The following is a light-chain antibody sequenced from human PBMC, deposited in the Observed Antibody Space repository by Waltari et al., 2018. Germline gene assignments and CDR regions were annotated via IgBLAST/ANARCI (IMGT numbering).Light chain of an antibody. J-gene: IGKJ1*01. CDR1: QYISTY. CDR3: QQSYDTPRT. Sequence: DFQMTQSPSSLSASVGDRVTITCRASQYISTYLNWYQQKPGKGPKLLIYAASTLQSGVPSRFSVRGSGTDFTFTISSLQLEDFATYYCQQSYDTPRTFGQGTKVEVK. V-gene: IGKV1-39*01. CDR2: AAS.